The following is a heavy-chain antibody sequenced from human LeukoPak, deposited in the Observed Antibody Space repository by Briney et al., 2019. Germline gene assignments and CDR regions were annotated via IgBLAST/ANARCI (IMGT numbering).Heavy chain of an antibody. CDR1: GFSLSTSGMR. Sequence: SGPTLVNPTQTLTLTCTFSGFSLSTSGMRVSWIRQSPGKALEWLARIDWDDDKFYSTSLKTRLTISKDTSKNQVVLTMTNMDPVDTATYYCARHTPSSSSGGYFDYWGQGTLVTVSS. CDR2: IDWDDDK. V-gene: IGHV2-70*04. J-gene: IGHJ4*02. D-gene: IGHD6-6*01. CDR3: ARHTPSSSSGGYFDY.